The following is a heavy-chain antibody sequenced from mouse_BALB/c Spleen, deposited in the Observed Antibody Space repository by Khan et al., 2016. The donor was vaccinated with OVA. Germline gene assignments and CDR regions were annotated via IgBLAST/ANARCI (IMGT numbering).Heavy chain of an antibody. V-gene: IGHV1-9*01. J-gene: IGHJ3*01. CDR2: IFPGSVST. CDR3: ARGGYGGFAY. Sequence: QVQLQQSGGDLMKPGASVKISCKATGYTFSSYWIEWVKQRPGHGLEWIGQIFPGSVSTTYNEKFKGKATFTADTSSNTADMQLSSLTSEDSAVYYCARGGYGGFAYWGRGTLVTVSA. D-gene: IGHD2-2*01. CDR1: GYTFSSYW.